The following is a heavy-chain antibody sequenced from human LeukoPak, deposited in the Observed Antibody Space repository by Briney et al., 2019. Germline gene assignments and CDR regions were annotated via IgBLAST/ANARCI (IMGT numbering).Heavy chain of an antibody. J-gene: IGHJ4*02. CDR1: GFTFSNYA. CDR2: ISDTGDST. CDR3: ATGAYCDH. Sequence: GGSLRLSCAASGFTFSNYAMTWVRQAPGKGLEWVSTISDTGDSTYYADSVKGRFTISRDNSENTLYLQMNGLRAEDTAIYFCATGAYCDHWGQGTLVTVSS. V-gene: IGHV3-23*01.